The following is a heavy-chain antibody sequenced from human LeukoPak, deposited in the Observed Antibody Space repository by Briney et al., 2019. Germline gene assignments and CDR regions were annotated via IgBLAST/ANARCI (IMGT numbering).Heavy chain of an antibody. J-gene: IGHJ4*02. V-gene: IGHV3-23*01. CDR1: GFTFSSYA. CDR3: AKWHRDSSGYYQECYDY. D-gene: IGHD3-22*01. Sequence: GWSLRLSCAASGFTFSSYAMSWVRQAPGKGLEWVSAISGSGGSTYYADSVKGGFTISRDNSKNTLYLQMNSLRAEDTAVYYCAKWHRDSSGYYQECYDYWGQGTLVTVSS. CDR2: ISGSGGST.